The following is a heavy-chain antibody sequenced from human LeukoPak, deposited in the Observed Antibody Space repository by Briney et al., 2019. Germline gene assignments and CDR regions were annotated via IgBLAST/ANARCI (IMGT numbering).Heavy chain of an antibody. V-gene: IGHV3-66*01. J-gene: IGHJ5*02. CDR2: IYSGGST. CDR3: ARAKATHNWFDP. D-gene: IGHD5-12*01. CDR1: GFTVSSNY. Sequence: GGSPRLSCAASGFTVSSNYMSWVRQAPGKGLEWVSVIYSGGSTYYADSVKGRFTISRDNSKNTLYLQMNSLRAEDTAVYYCARAKATHNWFDPWGQGTLVTVSS.